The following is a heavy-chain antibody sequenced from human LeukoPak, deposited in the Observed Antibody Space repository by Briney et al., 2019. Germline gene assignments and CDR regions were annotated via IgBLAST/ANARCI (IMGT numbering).Heavy chain of an antibody. Sequence: RASVKVSCKTSAYTFNDYYVHWVRQASGQGLEWMGWINPKSGRTNYAPKFQGMVTLTTDTSISTAYMELSGLISGDTALYYCARDSSDVLTGSYHFWREGTLVTVSS. CDR3: ARDSSDVLTGSYHF. J-gene: IGHJ4*02. CDR2: INPKSGRT. D-gene: IGHD3-9*01. CDR1: AYTFNDYY. V-gene: IGHV1-2*02.